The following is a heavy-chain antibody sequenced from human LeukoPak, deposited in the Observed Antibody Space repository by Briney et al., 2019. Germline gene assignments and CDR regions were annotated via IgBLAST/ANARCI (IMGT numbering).Heavy chain of an antibody. CDR3: ARIHSLYRSSYYDFWSGYYTPLGFDP. CDR2: INPNSGGT. V-gene: IGHV1-2*02. J-gene: IGHJ5*02. CDR1: GYTFTDYY. Sequence: ASVKVSCKASGYTFTDYYMHWVRQAPGQGLEWMGWINPNSGGTNYAQKFQGRVTMTRDTSISTAYMELSRLRSDDTAVYYCARIHSLYRSSYYDFWSGYYTPLGFDPWGQGTLVTVSS. D-gene: IGHD3-3*01.